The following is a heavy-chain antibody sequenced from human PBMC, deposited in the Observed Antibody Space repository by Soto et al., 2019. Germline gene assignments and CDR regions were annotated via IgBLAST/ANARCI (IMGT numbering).Heavy chain of an antibody. D-gene: IGHD6-19*01. CDR2: VSDSGAMT. Sequence: PGGSLSLSCAASGFTFSGYAMSWVRQAPGKGLEWVSSVSDSGAMTNYADSVQGWFTISRDNSKNTLFLQMNSLSAEDTAVYYCAKNARNSGWIWFKYCGQGTLVTFCS. J-gene: IGHJ4*02. CDR3: AKNARNSGWIWFKY. V-gene: IGHV3-23*01. CDR1: GFTFSGYA.